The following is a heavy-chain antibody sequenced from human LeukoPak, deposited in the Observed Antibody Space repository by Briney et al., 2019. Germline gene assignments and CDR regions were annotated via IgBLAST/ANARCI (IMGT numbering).Heavy chain of an antibody. D-gene: IGHD2-15*01. J-gene: IGHJ3*01. Sequence: PGGSLRLSCAASGFTFSTYAMSWVRQAPGKGLEWVSAISGSGGSTYYADSVKGRFTISRDNSKNTLYLQMNSLRAEDAAVYYCAKDATPPVKYKNDWGQGTMVTVSS. V-gene: IGHV3-23*01. CDR1: GFTFSTYA. CDR3: AKDATPPVKYKND. CDR2: ISGSGGST.